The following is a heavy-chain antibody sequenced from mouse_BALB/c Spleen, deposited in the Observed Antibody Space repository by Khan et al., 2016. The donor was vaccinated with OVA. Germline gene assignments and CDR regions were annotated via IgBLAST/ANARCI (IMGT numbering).Heavy chain of an antibody. J-gene: IGHJ3*01. D-gene: IGHD2-14*01. CDR2: INPSNGYT. Sequence: QVQLKQSGAELARPGASVKMSCKASGYTFTSYTIHWIKLRPGQGLEWIGYINPSNGYTNYNQKFKDKATLTADKSSTTAYMQLSSLTSDDSAVYYCVRDGVYHRNDGWFAYWGQGTLVTVSA. CDR1: GYTFTSYT. CDR3: VRDGVYHRNDGWFAY. V-gene: IGHV1-4*01.